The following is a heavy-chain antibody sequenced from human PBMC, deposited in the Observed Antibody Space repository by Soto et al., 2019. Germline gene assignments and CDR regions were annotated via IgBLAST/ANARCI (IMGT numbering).Heavy chain of an antibody. Sequence: ASVKVSCKASGYIFINYYIHWVRQAPGQGLEWIGIINPNGGSTNYAQKFRGRVTMARDTSTSTVYMDLSSLRSDDTAVYYCARVPVTMVRGVQGYYYYGMDFWGQGTTVTVSS. CDR2: INPNGGST. CDR3: ARVPVTMVRGVQGYYYYGMDF. V-gene: IGHV1-46*01. D-gene: IGHD3-10*01. J-gene: IGHJ6*02. CDR1: GYIFINYY.